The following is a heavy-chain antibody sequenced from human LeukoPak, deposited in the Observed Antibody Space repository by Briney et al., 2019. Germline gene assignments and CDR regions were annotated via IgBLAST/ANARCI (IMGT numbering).Heavy chain of an antibody. CDR2: IYPGDSDT. J-gene: IGHJ6*02. V-gene: IGHV5-51*01. CDR3: ARLSPGWYYGMDV. Sequence: GESLKISCKGSGHSFTSYWIGWVRQMPGKGLEWMGIIYPGDSDTRYSPSFQGQVTISADKSISTAYLQWSSLRASDTAMYYCARLSPGWYYGMDVWGQGTTVTVSS. CDR1: GHSFTSYW. D-gene: IGHD2-15*01.